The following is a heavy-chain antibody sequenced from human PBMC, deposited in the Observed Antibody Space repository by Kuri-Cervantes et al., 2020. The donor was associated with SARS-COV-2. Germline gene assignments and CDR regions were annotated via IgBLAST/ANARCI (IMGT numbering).Heavy chain of an antibody. V-gene: IGHV3-23*01. Sequence: GGSLRLSCAASGFTFSNYAISWVRQAPGKGLEWVSAISKSGGSTYYADSVKGRFTISRDNSRNTLSLHLDSLRVEDTAVYYCAKGIYSGSYYVRRGEEYFDCWGQGTLVTVSS. CDR2: ISKSGGST. D-gene: IGHD1-26*01. CDR3: AKGIYSGSYYVRRGEEYFDC. CDR1: GFTFSNYA. J-gene: IGHJ4*02.